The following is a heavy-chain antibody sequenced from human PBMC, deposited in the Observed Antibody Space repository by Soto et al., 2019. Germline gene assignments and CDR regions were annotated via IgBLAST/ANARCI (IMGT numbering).Heavy chain of an antibody. V-gene: IGHV2-5*02. CDR1: GFSLSTNGVG. CDR3: EYALRGFSCSGARCSSFDY. Sequence: QITLKESGPTLVKPTQTLTLTCTFSGFSLSTNGVGVGWIRQPPGKALEWLALIFWDDTERYRPSLQSRLTITRAPSNDQLVLSMTTIAPVDTATYFCEYALRGFSCSGARCSSFDYWGQGPLVTVSS. D-gene: IGHD2-15*01. CDR2: IFWDDTE. J-gene: IGHJ4*02.